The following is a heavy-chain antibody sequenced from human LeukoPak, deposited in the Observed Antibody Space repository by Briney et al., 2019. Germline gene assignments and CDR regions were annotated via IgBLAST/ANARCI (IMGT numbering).Heavy chain of an antibody. Sequence: SETLSLTCTVSGGSISSSSYYWGWIRQPPGKGLEWIGSIYYSGSTYYNPSLKSRVTISVDTSKNQFSLKLSSVTAADTAVYYCARSVYSNYILVVNWFDPWGQGTLVTVSS. J-gene: IGHJ5*02. CDR3: ARSVYSNYILVVNWFDP. CDR1: GGSISSSSYY. CDR2: IYYSGST. D-gene: IGHD4-4*01. V-gene: IGHV4-39*01.